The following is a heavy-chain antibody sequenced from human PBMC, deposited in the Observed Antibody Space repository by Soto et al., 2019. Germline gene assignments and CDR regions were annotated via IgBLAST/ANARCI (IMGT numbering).Heavy chain of an antibody. Sequence: QVQLQESGPGLVRSSETLSLTCSVSGGSFTGDYWSWIRQPAGKGLQWIGRVFGNGAGTPIYNSLLKRRARMSADPSKRQFSLTLTSVTAADTAVYYCARDLPPYGGRRSPPTGAFEDWGQGIMVTVSS. CDR3: ARDLPPYGGRRSPPTGAFED. D-gene: IGHD2-15*01. CDR2: VFGNGAGTP. J-gene: IGHJ4*02. CDR1: GGSFTGDY. V-gene: IGHV4-4*07.